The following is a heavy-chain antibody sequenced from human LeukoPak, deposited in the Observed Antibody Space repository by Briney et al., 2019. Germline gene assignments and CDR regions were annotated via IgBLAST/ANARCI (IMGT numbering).Heavy chain of an antibody. CDR3: ASEGIAAAADI. D-gene: IGHD6-13*01. Sequence: RGGSRRLSFALSGCTFSSDGVHWVRQAAGKWLEWVAVSSDDGSNKYYAASLKGRFTISRDNSKNPLYLQMSSLRTEDTAMYYCASEGIAAAADIWGQGTMATASS. CDR2: SSDDGSNK. J-gene: IGHJ3*02. CDR1: GCTFSSDG. V-gene: IGHV3-30*03.